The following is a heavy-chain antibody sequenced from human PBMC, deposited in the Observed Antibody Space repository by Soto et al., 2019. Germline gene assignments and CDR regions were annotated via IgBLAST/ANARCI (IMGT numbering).Heavy chain of an antibody. J-gene: IGHJ4*02. Sequence: QVQLVESGGGVVQPGRSLRLSCTASGFIFSNHAMHWVRQAPGKGLEGVAIISYDGRNTYYADSVKGRFIISRDNSKNTLDLQMNSLRTEDMAVYYCAKSRQSLGGGEGFDYWGQGTQVTVSS. D-gene: IGHD3-16*01. CDR1: GFIFSNHA. CDR3: AKSRQSLGGGEGFDY. CDR2: ISYDGRNT. V-gene: IGHV3-30*18.